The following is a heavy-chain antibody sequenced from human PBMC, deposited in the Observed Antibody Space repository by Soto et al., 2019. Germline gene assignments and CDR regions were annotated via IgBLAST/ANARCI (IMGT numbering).Heavy chain of an antibody. CDR3: ARDSSGPGYSYGKFDY. CDR2: IYYSGIT. V-gene: IGHV4-31*03. J-gene: IGHJ4*02. CDR1: GASIRSGGHF. Sequence: PSETLSLTCTVSGASIRSGGHFWTWIRQHPGKGLEWIGYIYYSGITYYNPSLRSRVTISLDPSENQFSLKVTSVTAADTAVYYCARDSSGPGYSYGKFDYWGQGALVTVSS. D-gene: IGHD5-18*01.